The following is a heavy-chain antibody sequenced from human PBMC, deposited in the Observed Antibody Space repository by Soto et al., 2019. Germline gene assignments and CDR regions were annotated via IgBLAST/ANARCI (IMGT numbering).Heavy chain of an antibody. D-gene: IGHD6-13*01. CDR2: VYNSGST. CDR3: ARYRREAVAGYTLDN. Sequence: PSETLSLTCTVSGGSISSNYWTWIRQPPGKGLEWIGYVYNSGSTNYNPSLKSRVTISEDASKSQFSLKVNSMTAADTAVYYCARYRREAVAGYTLDNWGQGILVTVSS. J-gene: IGHJ4*02. V-gene: IGHV4-59*01. CDR1: GGSISSNY.